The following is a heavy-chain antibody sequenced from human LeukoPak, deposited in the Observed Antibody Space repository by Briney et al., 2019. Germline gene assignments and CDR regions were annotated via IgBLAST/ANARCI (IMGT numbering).Heavy chain of an antibody. D-gene: IGHD6-13*01. CDR1: GYTFTSYG. CDR2: MNPNSGNT. Sequence: ASVKVSCKASGYTFTSYGISWVRQATGQGLEWMGWMNPNSGNTGYAQKFQGRVTITRNTSISTAYMELSSLRSEDTAVYYCARVLARYSSSKYYFDYWGQGTLVTVSS. J-gene: IGHJ4*02. CDR3: ARVLARYSSSKYYFDY. V-gene: IGHV1-8*03.